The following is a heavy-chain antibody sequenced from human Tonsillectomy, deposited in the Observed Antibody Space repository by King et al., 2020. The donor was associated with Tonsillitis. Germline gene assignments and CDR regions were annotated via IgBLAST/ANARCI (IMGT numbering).Heavy chain of an antibody. D-gene: IGHD1-26*01. CDR1: GYTFSGYY. V-gene: IGHV1-2*02. J-gene: IGHJ3*02. CDR2: INPNSGGT. CDR3: AAVGGDAFDI. Sequence: VQLVESGAEVRKPGASVTVSCKASGYTFSGYYMNWVRQAPGHGLEWMGWINPNSGGTKYAQKFQGRVTMTRDTSISTAYMELSRLRSDDTAVYYCAAVGGDAFDIWGPGTMVTVSS.